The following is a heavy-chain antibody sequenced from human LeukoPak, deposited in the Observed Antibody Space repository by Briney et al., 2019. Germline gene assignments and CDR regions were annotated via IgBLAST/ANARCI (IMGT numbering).Heavy chain of an antibody. CDR3: ARHGSPGSTYQLLWFNAFDI. D-gene: IGHD2-2*01. J-gene: IGHJ3*02. Sequence: PSETLSLTCAVSGYSISSGYYWGWIRPPPGKGLEWIGSIYHSGSTYYNPSLKSRVTISVDTSKNQFSLKLSSVTAADTAVYYCARHGSPGSTYQLLWFNAFDIWGQGTMVTVSS. V-gene: IGHV4-38-2*01. CDR2: IYHSGST. CDR1: GYSISSGYY.